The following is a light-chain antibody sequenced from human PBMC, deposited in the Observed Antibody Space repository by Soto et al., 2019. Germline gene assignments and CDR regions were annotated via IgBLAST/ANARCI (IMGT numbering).Light chain of an antibody. CDR3: SSCTSSSTLVV. CDR2: DVS. Sequence: QSVLTQPASVSGSPGQSITISCTGTSSDVGGYNYVSWYQHHPGKAPKLLIYDVSNRPSGVSNRFSGSKSGSTASLTISGLQAEDESDFYCSSCTSSSTLVVFGTGTKVPS. CDR1: SSDVGGYNY. V-gene: IGLV2-14*03. J-gene: IGLJ1*01.